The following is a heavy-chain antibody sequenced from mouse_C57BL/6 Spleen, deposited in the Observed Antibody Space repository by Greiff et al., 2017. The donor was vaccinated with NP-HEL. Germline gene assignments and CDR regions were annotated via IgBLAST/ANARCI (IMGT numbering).Heavy chain of an antibody. CDR1: GFTFSNYW. D-gene: IGHD1-1*01. J-gene: IGHJ4*01. CDR2: IRLKSDNYAT. CDR3: TDYGSTVYAMDY. V-gene: IGHV6-3*01. Sequence: EVKLEESGGGLVQPGGSMKLSCVASGFTFSNYWMNWVRQSPEKGLEWVAQIRLKSDNYATHYAESVKGRFTISRDDSKSSVYLQMNNLRAEDTGIYYCTDYGSTVYAMDYWGQGTSVTVSS.